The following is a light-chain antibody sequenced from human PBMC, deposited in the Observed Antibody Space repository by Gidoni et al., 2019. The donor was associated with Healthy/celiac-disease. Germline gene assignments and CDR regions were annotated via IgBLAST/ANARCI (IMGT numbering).Light chain of an antibody. CDR1: QGISNY. Sequence: DIQMTQSPSSLSASVGDRVTITCRVSQGISNYLAWYQQKPGKVPKHLIYAASTLQSGVTSRFSGSGSGTDLTLTISSRQPEEVATYYWQKDNSAHRTFXXXTKVEIK. V-gene: IGKV1-27*01. CDR3: QKDNSAHRT. J-gene: IGKJ1*01. CDR2: AAS.